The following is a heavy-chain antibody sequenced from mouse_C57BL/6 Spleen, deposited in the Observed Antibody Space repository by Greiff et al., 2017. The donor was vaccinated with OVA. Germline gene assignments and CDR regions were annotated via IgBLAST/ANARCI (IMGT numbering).Heavy chain of an antibody. CDR3: ARIPPTNCYGSSYYFDY. J-gene: IGHJ2*01. CDR2: IYPRSGNT. Sequence: VQLQQSGAELARPGASVKLSCKASGYTFTSYGISWVKQRTGQGLEWIGEIYPRSGNTYYNEKFKGKATLTADKSSSTAYMELRSLTSEDSAVYFCARIPPTNCYGSSYYFDYWGQGTTLTVSS. D-gene: IGHD1-1*01. CDR1: GYTFTSYG. V-gene: IGHV1-81*01.